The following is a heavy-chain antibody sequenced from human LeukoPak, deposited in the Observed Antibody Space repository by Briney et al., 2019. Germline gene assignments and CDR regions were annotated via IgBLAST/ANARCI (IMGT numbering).Heavy chain of an antibody. Sequence: PSETLSLTCAVSGGSISRYYWSWIRQPPGKGLEWIGYIYYSGSTYYNPSLKSRVTISVDTSKNQFSLKLSSVTAADTAVYYCARYDVWGSYRAFDYWGQGTLVTVSS. CDR1: GGSISRYY. CDR2: IYYSGST. D-gene: IGHD3-16*02. V-gene: IGHV4-59*12. J-gene: IGHJ4*02. CDR3: ARYDVWGSYRAFDY.